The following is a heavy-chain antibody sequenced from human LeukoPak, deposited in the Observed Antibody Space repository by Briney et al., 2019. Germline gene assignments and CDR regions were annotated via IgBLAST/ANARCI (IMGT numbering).Heavy chain of an antibody. Sequence: ASVKVSCKASGGTFSSYAISWVRQAPGQGLEWMGGIIPIFGTANYAQKFQGRVTITADKSTSTAYMELSSLRSEDTAVYYCARDVRDSSGYYLRIFAYWGQGNLVTVSS. CDR1: GGTFSSYA. CDR2: IIPIFGTA. D-gene: IGHD3-22*01. J-gene: IGHJ4*02. V-gene: IGHV1-69*06. CDR3: ARDVRDSSGYYLRIFAY.